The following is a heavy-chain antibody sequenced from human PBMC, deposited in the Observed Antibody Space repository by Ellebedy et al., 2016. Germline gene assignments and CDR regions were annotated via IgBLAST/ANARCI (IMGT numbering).Heavy chain of an antibody. J-gene: IGHJ1*01. V-gene: IGHV3-23*01. CDR3: TKIVDRSGYYSLYFEN. CDR1: GFSFSSHA. D-gene: IGHD3-22*01. Sequence: GGSLRLSCAASGFSFSSHAMSWVRQAPGKGLEWVSSIGGNDGSKHYSGAVQGRFIISRDNSKNTLSLHMNSLRAEDTAVYYCTKIVDRSGYYSLYFENWGQGTLVAVSS. CDR2: IGGNDGSK.